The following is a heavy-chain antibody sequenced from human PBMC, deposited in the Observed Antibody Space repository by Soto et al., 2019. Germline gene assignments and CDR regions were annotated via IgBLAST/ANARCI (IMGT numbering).Heavy chain of an antibody. J-gene: IGHJ6*02. Sequence: HPGGSLRLSCTASGFTFSSYGMHWVRQAPGKGLEWVAVISYDGRNKYYADSVKGRFTISRDNSKNTLYLQMNSLRAEDTAVYYCAKDAALYDSSGPTAKYYYYYGMDVWGQGTTVTVSS. CDR3: AKDAALYDSSGPTAKYYYYYGMDV. CDR2: ISYDGRNK. CDR1: GFTFSSYG. D-gene: IGHD3-22*01. V-gene: IGHV3-30*18.